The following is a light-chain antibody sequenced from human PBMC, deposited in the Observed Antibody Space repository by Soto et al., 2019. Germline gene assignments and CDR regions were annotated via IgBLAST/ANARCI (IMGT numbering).Light chain of an antibody. V-gene: IGKV1-33*01. J-gene: IGKJ5*01. CDR3: QEDYSPQIT. Sequence: KSLSPLSASGGDRVTIMLRESKSIRRYLKWYKKKPEKEXKXXXYDASNMETGVQSRFSGSGSGKDFTLTIRILQPEDIVTYYCQEDYSPQITFGEGTRLET. CDR1: KSIRRY. CDR2: DAS.